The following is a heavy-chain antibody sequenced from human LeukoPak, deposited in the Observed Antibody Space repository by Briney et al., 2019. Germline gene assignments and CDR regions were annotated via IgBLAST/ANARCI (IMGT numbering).Heavy chain of an antibody. J-gene: IGHJ3*02. V-gene: IGHV3-23*01. Sequence: PGGSLRLSCAASGFTFSNYAVSWVRQAPGKGLEWVSSISAGGVSTYYADSVKGRFTISRDNAKNSLYLQMNSLRAEDTAVYYCAREGDEVATMTAPVGAFDIWGQGTMVTVSS. CDR3: AREGDEVATMTAPVGAFDI. CDR2: ISAGGVST. CDR1: GFTFSNYA. D-gene: IGHD5-12*01.